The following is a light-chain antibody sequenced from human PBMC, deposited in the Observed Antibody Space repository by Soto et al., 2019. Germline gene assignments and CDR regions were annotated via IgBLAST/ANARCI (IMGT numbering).Light chain of an antibody. CDR1: SSDIGAYNY. Sequence: QSVLTQPASVSGSPGQSITISCTGTSSDIGAYNYVSWYQQHPGKAPRLMIYDVGNRPSGVSNRFSGSKSGNTASLTISGLQAEDEADYYCSSYTRSTTRVFGGGTKLTVL. V-gene: IGLV2-14*01. CDR2: DVG. J-gene: IGLJ2*01. CDR3: SSYTRSTTRV.